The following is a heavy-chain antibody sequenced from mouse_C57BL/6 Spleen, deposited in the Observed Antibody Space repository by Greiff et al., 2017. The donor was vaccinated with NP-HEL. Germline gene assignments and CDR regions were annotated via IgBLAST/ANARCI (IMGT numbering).Heavy chain of an antibody. CDR1: GYTFTSYW. J-gene: IGHJ3*01. Sequence: QVQLQQSGTELVKPGASVKLSCKASGYTFTSYWMHWVKQRPGQGLEWIGNINPSNGGTNYNEKFKSKATLTVDKSSSTAYMQLSSLTSEDSAVYYCARSVAAQATLFAYWGQGTLVTVSA. CDR2: INPSNGGT. D-gene: IGHD3-2*02. CDR3: ARSVAAQATLFAY. V-gene: IGHV1-53*01.